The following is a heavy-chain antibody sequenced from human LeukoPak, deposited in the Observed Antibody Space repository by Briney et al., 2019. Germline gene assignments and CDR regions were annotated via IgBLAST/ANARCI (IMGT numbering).Heavy chain of an antibody. V-gene: IGHV3-7*04. D-gene: IGHD3-16*01. CDR1: GFTFSSYW. J-gene: IGHJ4*02. Sequence: PGGSLRLSCAASGFTFSSYWMSWVRQAPGKGLEWVANIKQDGSEKYYVDSVKGRFTISRDNAKNSLYLQMNSLRAEDTAVYYCARATPWGPYYFDYWGQGTLVTVSS. CDR2: IKQDGSEK. CDR3: ARATPWGPYYFDY.